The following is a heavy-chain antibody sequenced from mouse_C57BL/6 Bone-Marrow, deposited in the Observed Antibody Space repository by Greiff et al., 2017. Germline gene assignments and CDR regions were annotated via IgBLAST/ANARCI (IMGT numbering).Heavy chain of an antibody. V-gene: IGHV1-50*01. D-gene: IGHD1-1*01. CDR1: GYTFTSYW. Sequence: QVQLQQPGAELVKPGASVKLSCKASGYTFTSYWMQWVKQTPGQGLEWIGEIDPSDSYTNYTQKFKGKATLTVDTSSSTAYMQLSSLTSEDSAVYYCARCYYGSPWYFDVWGTGTTVTVSS. CDR2: IDPSDSYT. J-gene: IGHJ1*03. CDR3: ARCYYGSPWYFDV.